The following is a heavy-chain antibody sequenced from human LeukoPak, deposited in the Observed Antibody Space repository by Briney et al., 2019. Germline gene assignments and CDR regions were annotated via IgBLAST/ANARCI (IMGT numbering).Heavy chain of an antibody. Sequence: GSLRLSCAASGFTFSSYSMNWVRQAPGKGLEWVSSISSSSYYIYYADSVKGRFTISRDNAKNSLYLQMNSLRAEDTAVYYCARLRDWNYAIDYWGQGTLVTVSS. CDR3: ARLRDWNYAIDY. D-gene: IGHD1-7*01. J-gene: IGHJ4*02. CDR2: ISSSSYYI. CDR1: GFTFSSYS. V-gene: IGHV3-21*01.